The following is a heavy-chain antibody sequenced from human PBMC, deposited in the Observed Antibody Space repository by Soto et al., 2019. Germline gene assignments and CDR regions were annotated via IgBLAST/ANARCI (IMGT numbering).Heavy chain of an antibody. V-gene: IGHV1-46*01. CDR2: INPNGGST. J-gene: IGHJ6*02. D-gene: IGHD4-17*01. Sequence: QVQLVQSGAEVKKPGASMKLSCKASGYTFTSYYIHWVRQAPGQGLEWMGIINPNGGSTSNAQKFQGRVTMTRDTSTTTVYMEVSRLRSEDTAVYYCAREPETTTDHYYGMDVWDHGTTVTVSS. CDR1: GYTFTSYY. CDR3: AREPETTTDHYYGMDV.